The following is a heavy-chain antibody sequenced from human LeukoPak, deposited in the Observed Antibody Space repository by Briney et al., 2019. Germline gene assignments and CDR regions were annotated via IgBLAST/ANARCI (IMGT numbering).Heavy chain of an antibody. J-gene: IGHJ4*02. Sequence: KPSETLSLTCAVYGGSFSGYYWSWIRQPPGKGLEWIGEINHSGGTNYNPSLKSRVTISVDTSKNQFSLKLSSVTAADTAVYYCARSRTASLDYWGQGTLVTVSS. CDR3: ARSRTASLDY. D-gene: IGHD2-21*02. CDR1: GGSFSGYY. CDR2: INHSGGT. V-gene: IGHV4-34*01.